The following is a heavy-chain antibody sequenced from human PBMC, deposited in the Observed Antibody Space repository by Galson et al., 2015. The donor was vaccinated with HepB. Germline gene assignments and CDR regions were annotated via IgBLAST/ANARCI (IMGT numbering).Heavy chain of an antibody. V-gene: IGHV1-69*13. J-gene: IGHJ5*02. D-gene: IGHD6-19*01. CDR2: IIPIFGTA. CDR1: GYTFTSYG. CDR3: ARSFGSGWYQNWFDP. Sequence: SVKVSCKASGYTFTSYGISWVRQAPGQGLEWMGGIIPIFGTANYAQKFQGRVTITADESTSTAYMELSSLRSEDTAVYYCARSFGSGWYQNWFDPWGQGTLVTVSS.